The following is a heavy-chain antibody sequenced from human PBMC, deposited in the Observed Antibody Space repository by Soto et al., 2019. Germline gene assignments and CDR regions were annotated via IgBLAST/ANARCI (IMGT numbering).Heavy chain of an antibody. V-gene: IGHV3-23*01. CDR1: GFTFNSYA. CDR3: AKERYYDIFADSYYNYGMDV. J-gene: IGHJ6*02. D-gene: IGHD3-9*01. Sequence: EVQLLESGGGLVQPGGSLRLSCVASGFTFNSYAMTWVRQAPGQGLEWVSTVTGSGAYTFDADSVKGRFTISRDNSKDTLYLQMNSLRPEDTALYYCAKERYYDIFADSYYNYGMDVWGQGTPLTVSS. CDR2: VTGSGAYT.